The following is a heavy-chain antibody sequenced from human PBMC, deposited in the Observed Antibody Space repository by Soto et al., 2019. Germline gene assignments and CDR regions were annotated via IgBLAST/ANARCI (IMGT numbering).Heavy chain of an antibody. Sequence: QLQLQESGPGLVKPSETLSLTCTVSGGSISSSSYYWGWIRQPPGKGLEWIGSIYYSGSTYYNPSLQSRVTISVDTSKNQFSLKLSSVTAADTAVYYCARHGQDYDILTGHQYNWFDPWGQGTLVTVSS. CDR2: IYYSGST. CDR1: GGSISSSSYY. CDR3: ARHGQDYDILTGHQYNWFDP. D-gene: IGHD3-9*01. V-gene: IGHV4-39*01. J-gene: IGHJ5*02.